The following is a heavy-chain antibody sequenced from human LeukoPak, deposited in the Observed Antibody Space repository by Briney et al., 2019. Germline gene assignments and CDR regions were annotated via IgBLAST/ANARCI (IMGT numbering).Heavy chain of an antibody. J-gene: IGHJ4*02. V-gene: IGHV4-34*01. Sequence: PSETLSLTCAVYGGSFSGYYWSWIRLPPGKGLEWIGEINHSGSTNYNPSLKSRVTISVDTSKNQFSLKLSSVTAADTAVYYCARSGSYYLRAFDYWGQGTLVTVSS. CDR2: INHSGST. D-gene: IGHD1-26*01. CDR3: ARSGSYYLRAFDY. CDR1: GGSFSGYY.